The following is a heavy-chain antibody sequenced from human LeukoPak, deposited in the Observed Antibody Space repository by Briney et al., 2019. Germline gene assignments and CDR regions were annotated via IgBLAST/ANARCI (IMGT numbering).Heavy chain of an antibody. CDR1: GYSINSGYY. V-gene: IGHV4-38-2*02. D-gene: IGHD3-10*01. Sequence: SATLSLTCTVSGYSINSGYYWGWIRQPPGKGLEWIGSIYHSGSTNYNPSLKSRVTISVDTSKNQFSLKLSSVTAADTAVYYCARDPLYGSGSYISWGQGTLVTVSS. CDR2: IYHSGST. J-gene: IGHJ5*02. CDR3: ARDPLYGSGSYIS.